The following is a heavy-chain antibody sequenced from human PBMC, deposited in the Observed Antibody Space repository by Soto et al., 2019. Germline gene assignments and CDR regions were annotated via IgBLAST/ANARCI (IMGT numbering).Heavy chain of an antibody. D-gene: IGHD6-6*01. Sequence: QVQLVESGGGLVKPGGSLRLSCAASGFTFSDYYMSWIRQAPGKGLEWVSYISSSGSTIYYADSVKGRFTISRDNAKNSLYLQMNSLRAEDTAVYYCAREVYSSSVPTYYYDYGMDVWGQGTTVTVSS. J-gene: IGHJ6*02. CDR1: GFTFSDYY. V-gene: IGHV3-11*01. CDR2: ISSSGSTI. CDR3: AREVYSSSVPTYYYDYGMDV.